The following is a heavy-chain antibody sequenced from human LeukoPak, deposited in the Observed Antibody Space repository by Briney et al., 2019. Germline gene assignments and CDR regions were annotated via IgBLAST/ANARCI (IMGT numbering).Heavy chain of an antibody. J-gene: IGHJ4*02. CDR2: ISSSSSYI. V-gene: IGHV3-21*01. D-gene: IGHD2-15*01. CDR3: ARDPFVCSGGSCYPH. CDR1: GFTFSSYS. Sequence: GGSLRLSCAASGFTFSSYSMNWVGQAQGKGREWAYSISSSSSYIYYADSVKGRFTISRDNAKNSLYLQMNSLRADDTAVYYCARDPFVCSGGSCYPHWGQGTLVTVSS.